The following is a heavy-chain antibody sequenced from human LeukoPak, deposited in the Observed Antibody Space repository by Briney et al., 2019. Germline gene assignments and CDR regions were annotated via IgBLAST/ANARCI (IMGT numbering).Heavy chain of an antibody. CDR1: GFPFSSYS. Sequence: GGSLRLSCAASGFPFSSYSMTWVRQAPGKGLEWVANIKPDGTTKFYVDSVKGRFTISRDNALNSLCLQMNSLRAEDTAIYYCARSIPYGTTWYGRSDYWGQGTLVTVSS. D-gene: IGHD6-13*01. CDR3: ARSIPYGTTWYGRSDY. V-gene: IGHV3-7*03. J-gene: IGHJ4*02. CDR2: IKPDGTTK.